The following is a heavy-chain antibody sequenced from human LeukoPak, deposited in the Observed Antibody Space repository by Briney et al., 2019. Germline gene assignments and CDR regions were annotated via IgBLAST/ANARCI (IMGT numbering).Heavy chain of an antibody. V-gene: IGHV4-38-2*02. CDR2: IYHSGST. Sequence: PSETLSLTCTVSGYSISSGYYWGWIRQPPGKGLEWIGSIYHSGSTYYNPSLKSRVTISVDTSKNQFSLKLSSVTAADTAVYYCASLDHDGSGSYFFDYWGQGTLVTVSS. J-gene: IGHJ4*02. CDR1: GYSISSGYY. CDR3: ASLDHDGSGSYFFDY. D-gene: IGHD3-10*01.